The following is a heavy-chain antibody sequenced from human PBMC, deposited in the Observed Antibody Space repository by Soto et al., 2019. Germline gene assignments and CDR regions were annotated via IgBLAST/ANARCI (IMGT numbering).Heavy chain of an antibody. CDR3: ARKDKSGYFNSFDP. V-gene: IGHV5-51*01. D-gene: IGHD3-22*01. J-gene: IGHJ5*02. CDR1: GYKFTSYW. Sequence: VGSLKISCRSSGYKFTSYWIAWVRQLPGKGLAWMGIIFPSDSDTRYSPSFQGQVTISADRSTSTVFLQWARLKASDTAVYFCARKDKSGYFNSFDPCRQGTLVTVSS. CDR2: IFPSDSDT.